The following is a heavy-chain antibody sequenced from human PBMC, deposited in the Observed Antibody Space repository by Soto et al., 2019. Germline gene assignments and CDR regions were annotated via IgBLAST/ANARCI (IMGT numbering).Heavy chain of an antibody. J-gene: IGHJ5*01. V-gene: IGHV4-39*01. CDR2: IYYDGST. CDR1: GGSITSTIDY. D-gene: IGHD2-2*01. Sequence: SETLSLTCSVSGGSITSTIDYWGWIRPAPGKGLEWIGNIYYDGSTFYNPSLKSRVTISVDTSKRQFSLRVSSVTAADTSVYYCARGGSASWRNGFDSWGHGTLVTVSS. CDR3: ARGGSASWRNGFDS.